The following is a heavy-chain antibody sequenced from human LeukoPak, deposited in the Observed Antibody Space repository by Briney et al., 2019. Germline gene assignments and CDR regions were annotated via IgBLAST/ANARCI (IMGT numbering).Heavy chain of an antibody. CDR1: GGSISSSSYY. J-gene: IGHJ6*03. Sequence: SETLSLTCTVSGGSISSSSYYWGWIRQPPGKGLEWIGSIYYSGSTYYNPSLKSRVTISVDTSKNQFSLKLSSVTAADTAVYYCARAVGYCTNGVCYSGPGYYYYMDVWGKGTTVTVSS. CDR3: ARAVGYCTNGVCYSGPGYYYYMDV. D-gene: IGHD2-8*01. V-gene: IGHV4-39*07. CDR2: IYYSGST.